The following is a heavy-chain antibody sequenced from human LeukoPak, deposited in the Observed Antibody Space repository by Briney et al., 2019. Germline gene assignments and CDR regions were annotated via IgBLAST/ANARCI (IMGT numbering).Heavy chain of an antibody. CDR2: ISYDGSNK. J-gene: IGHJ6*02. D-gene: IGHD2-2*01. CDR1: GFTFSSYA. V-gene: IGHV3-30-3*01. Sequence: GGSLRLSCAASGFTFSSYAMHRVRQAPGKGLEWVAVISYDGSNKYYADSVKGRFTISRDNSKNTLYLQMNSLRAEDTAVYHCARSEGGYQLFPGHGMDVWGQGTTVTVSS. CDR3: ARSEGGYQLFPGHGMDV.